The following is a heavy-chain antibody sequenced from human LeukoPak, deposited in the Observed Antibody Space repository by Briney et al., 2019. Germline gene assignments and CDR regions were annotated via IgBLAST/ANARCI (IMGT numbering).Heavy chain of an antibody. J-gene: IGHJ4*02. D-gene: IGHD1-1*01. Sequence: SETLSLTCSVSGGSITDNYWSWIRQPPGMELEWIGYISYRGSTNYNPPLKSRVTISFDTSNNHFSLTLNSVTAADTALYFCAGSRPGYGKVIYYFDYWGRGTLVTVSS. CDR2: ISYRGST. CDR3: AGSRPGYGKVIYYFDY. V-gene: IGHV4-59*01. CDR1: GGSITDNY.